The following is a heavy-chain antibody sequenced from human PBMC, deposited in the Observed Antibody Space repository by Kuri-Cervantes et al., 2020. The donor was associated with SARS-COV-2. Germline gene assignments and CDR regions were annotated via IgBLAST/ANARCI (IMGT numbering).Heavy chain of an antibody. D-gene: IGHD2-2*01. J-gene: IGHJ3*01. V-gene: IGHV4-4*02. CDR3: ARGGLESTTPDGAFTL. CDR2: IYHSGST. CDR1: RGSISSSNW. Sequence: GSLRLSCDFDRGSISSSNWWSWARQPPGKGLEWIGEIYHSGSTNYNPSLKSRVTISVDKSKNQFSLKLSSVTAAATAVNYCARGGLESTTPDGAFTLWGQGTMVTVSS.